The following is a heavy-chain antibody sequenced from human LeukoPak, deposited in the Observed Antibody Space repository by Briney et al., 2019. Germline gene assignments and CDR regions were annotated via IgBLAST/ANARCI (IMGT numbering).Heavy chain of an antibody. D-gene: IGHD3-22*01. V-gene: IGHV4-59*01. CDR3: ARSDGLYDSSGYYDY. Sequence: PSETLSLTCTVSGGSISSYYWSWIRHPPGEGLEWIGYIYYSGSTNYNPSLKSRVTISVDTSKNQFSLKLSSVTAADTAVYYCARSDGLYDSSGYYDYWGQGTLVTVSS. CDR1: GGSISSYY. J-gene: IGHJ4*02. CDR2: IYYSGST.